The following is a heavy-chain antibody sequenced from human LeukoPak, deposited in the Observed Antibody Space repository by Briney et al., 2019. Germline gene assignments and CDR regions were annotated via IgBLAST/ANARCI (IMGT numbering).Heavy chain of an antibody. V-gene: IGHV3-74*01. CDR3: ARGHHYYDSSAYYY. D-gene: IGHD3-22*01. CDR1: GFTFIGYW. Sequence: GGSLRLSCAASGFTFIGYWMHWVRQAPGKGLVWVSRINSDGSTTSYAASVKGRFTISRDTAKNTLYLQMNSLRAEDTAVYYCARGHHYYDSSAYYYWGQGTLVTVSS. CDR2: INSDGSTT. J-gene: IGHJ4*02.